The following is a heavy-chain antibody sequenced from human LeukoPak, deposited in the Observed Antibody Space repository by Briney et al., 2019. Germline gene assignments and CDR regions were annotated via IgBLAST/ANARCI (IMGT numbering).Heavy chain of an antibody. CDR3: ARETSQKEAHYMDV. V-gene: IGHV3-23*01. J-gene: IGHJ6*03. CDR2: ISGSGGST. Sequence: GGSLRVSCAASGFTFSSYAMSWVRQAPGERLEWVSAISGSGGSTYYADSVKGRFTISRDNSKNTLYLQMNSLRAEDTAVYYCARETSQKEAHYMDVWGKGTTVTISS. CDR1: GFTFSSYA.